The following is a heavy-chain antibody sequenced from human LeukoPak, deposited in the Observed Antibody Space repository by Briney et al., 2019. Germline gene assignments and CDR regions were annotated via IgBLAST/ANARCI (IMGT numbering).Heavy chain of an antibody. CDR3: ARPYYYGSGSYLGLDY. Sequence: GGSLRLSCAASGFIFSDYEMNWVRQAPGKGLEWVSYISSSSSTIYYADSVKGRFTISRDNAKNSLYLQMNSLRAEDTAVYYCARPYYYGSGSYLGLDYWGQGTLVTVSS. D-gene: IGHD3-10*01. CDR2: ISSSSSTI. J-gene: IGHJ4*02. V-gene: IGHV3-48*01. CDR1: GFIFSDYE.